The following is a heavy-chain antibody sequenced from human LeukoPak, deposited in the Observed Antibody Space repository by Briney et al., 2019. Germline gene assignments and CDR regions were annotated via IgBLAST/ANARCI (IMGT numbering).Heavy chain of an antibody. CDR1: GYSFTSYW. Sequence: GESLKISCKGSGYSFTSYWIGWVRQMPGKGLEWMGRIDPSDSYTNYSPSFQGHVTISADKSISTAYLQWSSLKAPDTAMYYCARGKTTTSWFDPWGQGTLVTVSS. J-gene: IGHJ5*02. V-gene: IGHV5-10-1*01. D-gene: IGHD4-11*01. CDR2: IDPSDSYT. CDR3: ARGKTTTSWFDP.